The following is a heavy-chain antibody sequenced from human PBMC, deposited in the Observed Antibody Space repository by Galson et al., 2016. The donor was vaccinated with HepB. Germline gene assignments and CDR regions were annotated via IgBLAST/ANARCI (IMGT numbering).Heavy chain of an antibody. V-gene: IGHV2-70*04. D-gene: IGHD3-22*01. Sequence: PALVKPTQTRTLTCTFSDFSVTTRGVRVNWIRQPPGKALEWLARIDWADDKFYSTSLKTRLIISKDTSKNHVVLTMTNMDPVDTATYFRARMSLTRHGYYFDYWGQGTLVTVSS. CDR1: DFSVTTRGVR. CDR2: IDWADDK. J-gene: IGHJ4*02. CDR3: ARMSLTRHGYYFDY.